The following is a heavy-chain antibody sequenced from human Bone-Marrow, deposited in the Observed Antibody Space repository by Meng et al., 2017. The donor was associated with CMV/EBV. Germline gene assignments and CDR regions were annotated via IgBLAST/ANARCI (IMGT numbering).Heavy chain of an antibody. CDR1: GGTFSSYA. CDR3: ARDRSDYYDSSGYYTPGFGY. D-gene: IGHD3-22*01. J-gene: IGHJ4*02. Sequence: QVHPGQSGAEVKKPGSAVKASCKASGGTFSSYAISWVRQAPGQGLERMGGIIPIFGTANYAQKFQGRVTITADESTSTAYMELSSLRSEDTAVYYCARDRSDYYDSSGYYTPGFGYWGQGTLVTVSS. CDR2: IIPIFGTA. V-gene: IGHV1-69*12.